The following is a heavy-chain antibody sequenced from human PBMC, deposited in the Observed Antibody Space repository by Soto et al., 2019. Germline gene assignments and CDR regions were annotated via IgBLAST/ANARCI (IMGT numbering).Heavy chain of an antibody. CDR1: GGALSGYA. V-gene: IGHV1-69*06. J-gene: IGHJ4*02. Sequence: QMQLVQSGPEVKKPGSSVTVSCKASGGALSGYAITWVRQAPGQGLEWMGLIIPPFSAPTYAQKFQGRITITADKSTATVYLDLSILRSDDTGVYYCARVPSDGAGWYGDSWGQGTLLTVSS. D-gene: IGHD6-19*01. CDR3: ARVPSDGAGWYGDS. CDR2: IIPPFSAP.